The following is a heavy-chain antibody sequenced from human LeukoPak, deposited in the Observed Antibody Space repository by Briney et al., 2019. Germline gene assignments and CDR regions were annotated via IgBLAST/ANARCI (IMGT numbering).Heavy chain of an antibody. CDR2: IYYSGST. D-gene: IGHD2-15*01. V-gene: IGHV4-31*03. J-gene: IGHJ5*02. CDR1: GGSISSGGYY. Sequence: SQILSLTCTVSGGSISSGGYYWSWIRQHPGKGLEWIGYIYYSGSTYYNPSLKSRVTISVDTSKNQFSLKLSSVTAADTAVYYCVRQLGYCSGGSCYSVFGFDPWGQGTLVTVSS. CDR3: VRQLGYCSGGSCYSVFGFDP.